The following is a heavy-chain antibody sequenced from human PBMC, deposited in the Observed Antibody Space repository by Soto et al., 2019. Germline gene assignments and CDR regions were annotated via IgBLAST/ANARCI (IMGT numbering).Heavy chain of an antibody. J-gene: IGHJ4*02. V-gene: IGHV4-39*01. CDR3: ARLERLATFSYYFNF. CDR2: SYYRANA. Sequence: QLQLQESGPGLVKPSETLSLTCSVSDDSINSDKYYWGWIRKPPGKGLEWIGSSYYRANAYYNPSLQNPLTISLDMYRSQFSLKLNSVTAADSAVYFCARLERLATFSYYFNFWGPGALFPVSS. D-gene: IGHD1-26*01. CDR1: DDSINSDKYY.